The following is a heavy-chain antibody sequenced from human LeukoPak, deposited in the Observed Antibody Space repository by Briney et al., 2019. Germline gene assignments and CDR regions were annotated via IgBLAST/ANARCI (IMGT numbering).Heavy chain of an antibody. J-gene: IGHJ6*02. CDR2: IGGSGTDI. D-gene: IGHD2-8*02. CDR1: GFTFSDFY. V-gene: IGHV3-11*01. Sequence: PGGSLRLSCAASGFTFSDFYVSWIRQAPGKGLEWLSYIGGSGTDIKYADSVKGRFTISRDNAKKSLYLQMTSLRVEDAAVYYCARDRCTGAACSGYYHGMDVWGQGTTVTVSS. CDR3: ARDRCTGAACSGYYHGMDV.